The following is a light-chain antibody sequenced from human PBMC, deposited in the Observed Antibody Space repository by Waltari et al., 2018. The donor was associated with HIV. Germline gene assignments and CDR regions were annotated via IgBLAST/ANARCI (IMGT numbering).Light chain of an antibody. CDR2: EGI. Sequence: QSALTQPASVSGSPGQSITISCTGTSSDVGTYDLVSWYQQHPDKAPKLMLYEGIKRPSGVSNRFSGSKSGTTASLTISGLQAEDEAYYYCSSYAGFTTWVFGGGTKLTVL. CDR1: SSDVGTYDL. J-gene: IGLJ3*02. CDR3: SSYAGFTTWV. V-gene: IGLV2-23*01.